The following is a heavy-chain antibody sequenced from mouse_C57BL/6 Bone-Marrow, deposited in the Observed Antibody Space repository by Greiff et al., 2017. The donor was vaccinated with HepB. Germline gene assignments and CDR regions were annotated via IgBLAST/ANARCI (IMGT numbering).Heavy chain of an antibody. Sequence: VQLQQSGAELVRPGASVKLSCKASGYTFTSYGISWVKQRTGQGLEWIGEIYPRSGNTYYNEKFKGKATLTADKSSSTAYMELRSLTSEDSAVYFCAISNYYSSSPWCFDVWGTGTTVTVSS. CDR1: GYTFTSYG. CDR2: IYPRSGNT. J-gene: IGHJ1*03. D-gene: IGHD1-1*01. V-gene: IGHV1-81*01. CDR3: AISNYYSSSPWCFDV.